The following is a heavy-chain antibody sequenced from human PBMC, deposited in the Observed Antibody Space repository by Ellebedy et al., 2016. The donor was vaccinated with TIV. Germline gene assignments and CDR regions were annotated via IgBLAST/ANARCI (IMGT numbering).Heavy chain of an antibody. CDR1: GFTFSSYA. V-gene: IGHV3-30*03. J-gene: IGHJ6*03. D-gene: IGHD3-3*01. Sequence: GESLKISXAASGFTFSSYAMSWVRQAPGKGLEWVAVISYDGSNKYYADSVKGRFTISRDNAKKSLHLQMNSLRAEDTAVYYCARDAGNDFWSGGYMDVWGKGTTVTVSS. CDR2: ISYDGSNK. CDR3: ARDAGNDFWSGGYMDV.